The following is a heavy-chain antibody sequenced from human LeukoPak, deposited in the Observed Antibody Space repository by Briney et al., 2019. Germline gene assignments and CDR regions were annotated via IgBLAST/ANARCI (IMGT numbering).Heavy chain of an antibody. D-gene: IGHD2-21*01. Sequence: AGVPQRLSCAPSGFTFSNYWMHWVRQAPGRGRVWFSRINSDARSTNYGDSVKGRFTISRDNDKNTLYLQMNSLRAEDTAVYYCARSGGDYWGQGTLVSVSS. CDR1: GFTFSNYW. V-gene: IGHV3-74*01. CDR3: ARSGGDY. J-gene: IGHJ4*02. CDR2: INSDARST.